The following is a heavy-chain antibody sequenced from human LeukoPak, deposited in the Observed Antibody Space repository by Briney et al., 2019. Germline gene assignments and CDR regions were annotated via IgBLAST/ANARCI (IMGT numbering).Heavy chain of an antibody. CDR1: GGTFSSYA. CDR2: IIPIFGTA. J-gene: IGHJ3*02. Sequence: ASVKVSCKASGGTFSSYAISWVRQAPGQGLEWMGGIIPIFGTANYAQKFQGRVTITTDESTSTAYMELSSLRSEDTAVYYCAKDWFGGPSAFDIWGQGTMVTVSS. D-gene: IGHD3-10*01. V-gene: IGHV1-69*05. CDR3: AKDWFGGPSAFDI.